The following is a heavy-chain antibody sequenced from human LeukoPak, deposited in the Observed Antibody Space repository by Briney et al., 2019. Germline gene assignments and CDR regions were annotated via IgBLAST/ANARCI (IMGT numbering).Heavy chain of an antibody. CDR2: IYYSGST. J-gene: IGHJ3*01. Sequence: SETLSLTCTVSGGSISSYCWSWIRQPPGKGLEWIGYIYYSGSTNYNPSLKSRVTISVDTSKNQFSLKLSSVTAADTAVYYCARDHIVGAPRRAFDVWGQGTMVTVSS. CDR3: ARDHIVGAPRRAFDV. V-gene: IGHV4-59*01. D-gene: IGHD1-26*01. CDR1: GGSISSYC.